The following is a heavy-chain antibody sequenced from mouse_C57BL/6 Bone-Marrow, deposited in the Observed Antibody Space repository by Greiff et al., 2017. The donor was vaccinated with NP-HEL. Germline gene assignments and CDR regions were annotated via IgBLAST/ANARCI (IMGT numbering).Heavy chain of an antibody. CDR2: ISNLAYSI. CDR1: GFTFSDYG. V-gene: IGHV5-15*01. Sequence: EVKLMESGGGLVQPGGSLKLSCAASGFTFSDYGMAWVRQAPRKGPEWVAVISNLAYSIYYADTVTGRFTISRENAKNTLYLEMSSLRAEDTAMYYCARSDWYFDVWGTGTTVTVSS. CDR3: ARSDWYFDV. J-gene: IGHJ1*03.